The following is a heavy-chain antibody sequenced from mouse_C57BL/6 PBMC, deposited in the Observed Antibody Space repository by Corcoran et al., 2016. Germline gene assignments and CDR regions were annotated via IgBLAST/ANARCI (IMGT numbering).Heavy chain of an antibody. CDR3: ARRGTTVVGPLAY. Sequence: EVQLQQSGPELVKPGASVKIPCKASGYTFTDYNMDWVKQSHGKSLEWIGDINPNNGGTIYNQKFKGKATLTVDKSSSTAYMELRSLTSEDTAVYYCARRGTTVVGPLAYWGQGTLVTVSA. CDR1: GYTFTDYN. V-gene: IGHV1-18*01. CDR2: INPNNGGT. J-gene: IGHJ3*01. D-gene: IGHD1-1*01.